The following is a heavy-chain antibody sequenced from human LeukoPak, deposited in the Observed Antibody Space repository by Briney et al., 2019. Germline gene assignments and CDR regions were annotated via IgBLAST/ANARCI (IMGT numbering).Heavy chain of an antibody. Sequence: SQTLSLTCTVSGGSISSGVYYWSWIRQHPGKGLEWIGYIYYSGSTYSNPSLKSRLTMSVDISKNQFSLKMSSVTAADTAVYYCATTTGPAYYFDYWGQGTLVTVSS. V-gene: IGHV4-31*03. J-gene: IGHJ4*02. CDR3: ATTTGPAYYFDY. D-gene: IGHD4-17*01. CDR2: IYYSGST. CDR1: GGSISSGVYY.